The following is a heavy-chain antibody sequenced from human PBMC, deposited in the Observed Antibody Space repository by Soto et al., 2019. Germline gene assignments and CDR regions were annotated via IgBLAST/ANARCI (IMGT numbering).Heavy chain of an antibody. CDR1: GFSFGSYW. Sequence: EVQLVESGGGLVQPGGSLRLSCAASGFSFGSYWMNWVRHAPGKGLEWVAIIKKDGSERYYVDSVEGRFIISRDNVKNPLYLQMNSPRAEDTAVYYCAAGPGWIIDYWGRGTLVIVSS. CDR2: IKKDGSER. CDR3: AAGPGWIIDY. V-gene: IGHV3-7*03. D-gene: IGHD5-12*01. J-gene: IGHJ4*02.